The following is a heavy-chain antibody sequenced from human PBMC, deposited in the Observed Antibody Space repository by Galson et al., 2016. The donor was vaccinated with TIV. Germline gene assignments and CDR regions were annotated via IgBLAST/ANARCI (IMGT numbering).Heavy chain of an antibody. CDR1: GGTFSSYV. Sequence: VKVSCKASGGTFSSYVIKWVRQAPGQGLEWMGEITPMFGTANYAQKFQGRVTITADESTSTAYMELGSLRSEDTAVYYCAKDRNTAFDTHYSYYGLDVWGQGTTVIVSS. CDR3: AKDRNTAFDTHYSYYGLDV. D-gene: IGHD5-18*01. J-gene: IGHJ6*02. V-gene: IGHV1-69*01. CDR2: ITPMFGTA.